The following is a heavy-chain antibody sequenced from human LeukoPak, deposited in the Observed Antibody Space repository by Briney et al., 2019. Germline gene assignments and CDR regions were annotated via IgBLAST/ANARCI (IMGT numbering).Heavy chain of an antibody. V-gene: IGHV1-69*01. CDR3: ARVVLRGGPRLDY. CDR2: IIPIFGTA. J-gene: IGHJ4*02. Sequence: GSSVKVSWKASGGTFSSYAISWVRQAAGQGLEWMGGIIPIFGTANYAQKFQGRVTITADESTSTAYMELSSLRSEDTAVYSCARVVLRGGPRLDYWGQGTLVTVSS. CDR1: GGTFSSYA. D-gene: IGHD2-15*01.